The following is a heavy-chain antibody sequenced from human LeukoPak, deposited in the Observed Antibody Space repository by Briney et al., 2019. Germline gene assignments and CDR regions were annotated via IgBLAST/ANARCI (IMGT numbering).Heavy chain of an antibody. D-gene: IGHD1-26*01. CDR3: TKGGGISYNPLDP. Sequence: PGGSLRLSCAAFGFTFYNYGIHWVRQAPGKGLEWLAVISPDGYGHYADSVKGRFTVSRDNSKNALHLQMNSLRTDDSAMYYCTKGGGISYNPLDPWGPGTLVTVSS. CDR1: GFTFYNYG. CDR2: ISPDGYG. V-gene: IGHV3-30*18. J-gene: IGHJ5*02.